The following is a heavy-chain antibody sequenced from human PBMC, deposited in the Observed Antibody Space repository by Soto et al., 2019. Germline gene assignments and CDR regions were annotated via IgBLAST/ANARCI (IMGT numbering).Heavy chain of an antibody. V-gene: IGHV3-9*03. CDR1: GFTFDDYA. CDR2: ISWNSGTI. J-gene: IGHJ4*02. Sequence: PGGSLRLSCAASGFTFDDYAMHWVRQAPGKGLEWVSGISWNSGTIGYVGSVKGRFTISRDNAKNSLFLQMNSLRVEDMALYYCAKDVYGSSGCYYDSWGQGTLVTVSS. D-gene: IGHD3-22*01. CDR3: AKDVYGSSGCYYDS.